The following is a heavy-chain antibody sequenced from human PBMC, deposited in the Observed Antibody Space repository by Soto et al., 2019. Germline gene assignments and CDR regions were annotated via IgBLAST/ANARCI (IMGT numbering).Heavy chain of an antibody. D-gene: IGHD6-19*01. Sequence: VQLVESGGGLVQPGGSLRLSCAASGFTFSSYSMNWVRQAPGKGLEWVSYISSSSSTIYYADSVKGRFTISRDNAKNSLYLQMNSLRAEDTAGYYCAGETQWLNWFDPWGQGALVTVSS. CDR1: GFTFSSYS. J-gene: IGHJ5*02. V-gene: IGHV3-48*01. CDR3: AGETQWLNWFDP. CDR2: ISSSSSTI.